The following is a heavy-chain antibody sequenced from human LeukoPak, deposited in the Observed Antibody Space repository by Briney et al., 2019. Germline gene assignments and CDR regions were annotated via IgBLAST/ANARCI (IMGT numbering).Heavy chain of an antibody. CDR3: ARDSNSGRYGFDAFDI. V-gene: IGHV3-30*04. Sequence: GGSLRLSCAASGFTFSSYAMHWVRQAPGKGLEWVAVISYDGSNKYYADSVKGRFTISRDNSKNTLYLQMNSLRAVDTAVYYCARDSNSGRYGFDAFDIWGQGTMVTVSS. D-gene: IGHD1-26*01. CDR2: ISYDGSNK. J-gene: IGHJ3*02. CDR1: GFTFSSYA.